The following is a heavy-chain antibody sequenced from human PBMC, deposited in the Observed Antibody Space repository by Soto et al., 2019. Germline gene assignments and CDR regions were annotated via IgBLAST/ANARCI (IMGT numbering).Heavy chain of an antibody. CDR2: ISANGQGI. V-gene: IGHV3-23*01. J-gene: IGHJ4*02. CDR1: GFTFNNYA. Sequence: QPGGSLRLSCAASGFTFNNYAMSWVRQAPGKGLEWVSAISANGQGIYCADSVKGRFIISRDSSKNTVFLHMDSLTAEDTTVYYCAKDRNYPRDQFHNWGQGTLVTFSS. D-gene: IGHD1-7*01. CDR3: AKDRNYPRDQFHN.